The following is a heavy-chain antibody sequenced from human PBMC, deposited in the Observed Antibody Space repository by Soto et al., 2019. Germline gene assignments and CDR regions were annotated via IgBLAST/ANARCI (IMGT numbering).Heavy chain of an antibody. Sequence: SVKVSCKASGGTFSSYAISWVRQAPGQGLEWMGGIIPIFGTANYAQKFQGRVTITADESTSTAYMELSSLRSEDTAVYYCARDRVPAQYYYYGMDVWGQGTTVTVS. CDR2: IIPIFGTA. CDR3: ARDRVPAQYYYYGMDV. D-gene: IGHD2-2*01. V-gene: IGHV1-69*13. CDR1: GGTFSSYA. J-gene: IGHJ6*02.